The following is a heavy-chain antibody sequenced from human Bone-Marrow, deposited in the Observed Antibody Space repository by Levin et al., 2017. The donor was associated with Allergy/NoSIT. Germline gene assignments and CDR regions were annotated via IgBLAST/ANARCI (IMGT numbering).Heavy chain of an antibody. CDR3: TSTYYYDSSGYYYQIEPYYYYGMDV. D-gene: IGHD3-22*01. J-gene: IGHJ6*02. Sequence: GESLKISCAASGFTFSGSAMHWVRQASGKGLEWVGRIRSKANSYATAYAASVKGRFTISRDDSKNTAYLQMNSLKTEDTAVYYCTSTYYYDSSGYYYQIEPYYYYGMDVWGQGTTVTVSS. CDR1: GFTFSGSA. V-gene: IGHV3-73*01. CDR2: IRSKANSYAT.